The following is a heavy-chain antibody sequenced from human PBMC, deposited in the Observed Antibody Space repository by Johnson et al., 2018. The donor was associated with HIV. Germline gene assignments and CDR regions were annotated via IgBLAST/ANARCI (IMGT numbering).Heavy chain of an antibody. V-gene: IGHV3-7*05. J-gene: IGHJ3*02. CDR3: ARDRGAARDAFDI. CDR2: IKQDGSEK. CDR1: GFTFSSYW. D-gene: IGHD6-6*01. Sequence: VQLVESGGGLVQPGGSLRLSCAASGFTFSSYWMSWVRQSPGKGLEWVANIKQDGSEKYYVDSVKGRFTISRDNAKNSLYLQTNSLRAEDTAVYYCARDRGAARDAFDIWGQGTMVTVSS.